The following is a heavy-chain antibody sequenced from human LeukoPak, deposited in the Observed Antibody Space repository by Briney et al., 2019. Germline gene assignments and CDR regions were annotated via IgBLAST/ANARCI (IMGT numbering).Heavy chain of an antibody. J-gene: IGHJ1*01. Sequence: ASVKVSCKVSGYTLTELSMHWVRQAPGKGPEWMGGFDPEDGETIYAQKFQGRVTMTEDTSTDTAYMELSSLRSEDTAVYYCATFPSSITMVRGVEYFQHWGQGTLVTVSS. CDR1: GYTLTELS. D-gene: IGHD3-10*01. CDR2: FDPEDGET. CDR3: ATFPSSITMVRGVEYFQH. V-gene: IGHV1-24*01.